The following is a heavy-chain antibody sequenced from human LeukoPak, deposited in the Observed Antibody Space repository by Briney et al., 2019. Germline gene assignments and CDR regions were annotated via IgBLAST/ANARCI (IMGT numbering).Heavy chain of an antibody. CDR3: ARENYYDSSGYYYWELDY. D-gene: IGHD3-22*01. V-gene: IGHV1-2*02. J-gene: IGHJ4*02. CDR2: INPNSGGT. Sequence: GASVKVSCKASGYTFTGYYIHWVRQAPGQGLERMGWINPNSGGTNYAQKFQGRVTMTRDTSISTAYMELSSLRSDDTAVYYCARENYYDSSGYYYWELDYWGQGTLVTVSS. CDR1: GYTFTGYY.